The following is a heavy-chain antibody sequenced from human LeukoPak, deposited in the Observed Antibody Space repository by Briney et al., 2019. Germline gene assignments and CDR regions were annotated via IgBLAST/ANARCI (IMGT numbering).Heavy chain of an antibody. CDR1: GFTFSSYA. CDR2: IRGSGGST. Sequence: GGSLRLSCAASGFTFSSYAMSWVRQAPGKGLEWVSGIRGSGGSTYYADSVKGRFTISRDKSKNTLYLQMNSLRAEDTAVYYCAKDRGDYGIGWFDPWGQGTLVTVSS. D-gene: IGHD4-17*01. V-gene: IGHV3-23*01. CDR3: AKDRGDYGIGWFDP. J-gene: IGHJ5*02.